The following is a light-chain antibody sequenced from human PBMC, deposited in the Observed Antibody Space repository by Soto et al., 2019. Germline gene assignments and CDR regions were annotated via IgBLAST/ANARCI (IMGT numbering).Light chain of an antibody. CDR2: GTS. J-gene: IGKJ1*01. Sequence: EIVLTQFPGTLSLSTGERATLSCRASQSVSSSYLAWYQQKPGQAPRLLIYGTSSRATAIPDRFSGSGSGTDFTLTISRLEPEDFAVYYCQQYGSSSWTFGQGTKVDIK. CDR3: QQYGSSSWT. CDR1: QSVSSSY. V-gene: IGKV3-20*01.